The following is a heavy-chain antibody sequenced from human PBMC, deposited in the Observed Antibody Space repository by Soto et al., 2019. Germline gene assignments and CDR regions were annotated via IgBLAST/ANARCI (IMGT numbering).Heavy chain of an antibody. V-gene: IGHV3-30*18. CDR1: GFTFSSYG. D-gene: IGHD2-15*01. Sequence: GGSLRLSCAASGFTFSSYGMHWVRQAPGKGLEWVAVISYDGSNKYYADSVKGRFTISRDNSKNTLYLQMNSLRAEDTAVYYCAKDPNGRQKNYYYYYGMDPWGPGTTVTVSS. CDR2: ISYDGSNK. CDR3: AKDPNGRQKNYYYYYGMDP. J-gene: IGHJ6*02.